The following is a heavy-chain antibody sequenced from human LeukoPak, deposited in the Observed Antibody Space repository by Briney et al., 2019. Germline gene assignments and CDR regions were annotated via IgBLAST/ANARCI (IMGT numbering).Heavy chain of an antibody. D-gene: IGHD1-26*01. J-gene: IGHJ4*02. CDR2: ISYDGSNK. Sequence: HPGGSLRLSCAASGFTFSGYGMHWVRQAPGKGLEWMTFISYDGSNKYYADSVKGRFTISRDNSKSSLYLQMDSLRTEDTAVYYCAKNRLRGSYYFDDWGQGTLVTVPS. CDR3: AKNRLRGSYYFDD. CDR1: GFTFSGYG. V-gene: IGHV3-30*18.